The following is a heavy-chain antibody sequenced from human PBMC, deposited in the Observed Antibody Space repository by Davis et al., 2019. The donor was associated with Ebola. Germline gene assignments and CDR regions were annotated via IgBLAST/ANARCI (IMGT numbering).Heavy chain of an antibody. D-gene: IGHD2-2*01. Sequence: GESLKISCAASGFTFSSYGMHWVRQAPGKGLEWVSYISSSSSTIYYADSVKGRFTISRDNAKNSLYLQMNSLRDEDTAVYYCARDNGLGYCSSTSCQSYHYYGMDVWGQGTTVTVSS. CDR1: GFTFSSYG. V-gene: IGHV3-48*02. CDR2: ISSSSSTI. CDR3: ARDNGLGYCSSTSCQSYHYYGMDV. J-gene: IGHJ6*02.